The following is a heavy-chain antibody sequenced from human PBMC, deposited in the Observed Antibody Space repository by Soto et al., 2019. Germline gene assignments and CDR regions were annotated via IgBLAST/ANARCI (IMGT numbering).Heavy chain of an antibody. Sequence: ASVKVSCKASGYTFTSYAMHWVRQAPGQRLEWMGWINAGNGNTKYSQKFQGRVTITRDTSASTAYMELSSLRSEDTDVYYCARDNRYSSAFDPWGQGTLVTVSS. D-gene: IGHD6-25*01. J-gene: IGHJ5*02. CDR1: GYTFTSYA. CDR3: ARDNRYSSAFDP. V-gene: IGHV1-3*01. CDR2: INAGNGNT.